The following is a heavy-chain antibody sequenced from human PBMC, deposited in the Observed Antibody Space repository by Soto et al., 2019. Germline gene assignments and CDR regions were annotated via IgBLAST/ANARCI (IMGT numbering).Heavy chain of an antibody. J-gene: IGHJ3*02. CDR3: ATATVPWAFDI. Sequence: HVQLQESGPGLVRPSETLSLTCNVSGGPMSGYFWSWFRLSAGKGLEWIGRIYTSGTTNYNPSFKSRVTMSVDTAWSHFSLRLTSVTAADSALYYCATATVPWAFDIWGPGTMVSVS. V-gene: IGHV4-4*07. CDR1: GGPMSGYF. CDR2: IYTSGTT. D-gene: IGHD1-26*01.